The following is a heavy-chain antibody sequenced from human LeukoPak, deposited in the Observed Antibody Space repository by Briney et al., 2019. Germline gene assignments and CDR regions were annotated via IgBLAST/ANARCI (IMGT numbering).Heavy chain of an antibody. V-gene: IGHV3-43*02. J-gene: IGHJ6*02. CDR1: GFTFDDYA. Sequence: GGSLRLSCAASGFTFDDYAMHWVRQAPGKGLEWVSLISGDGGSTYYADSVNGRFTIARDNSKNSLYLHMNSLRTEDTALYYCAKDMLEDTAMGHYYYYGMDVWGQGTLVTVSS. D-gene: IGHD5-18*01. CDR3: AKDMLEDTAMGHYYYYGMDV. CDR2: ISGDGGST.